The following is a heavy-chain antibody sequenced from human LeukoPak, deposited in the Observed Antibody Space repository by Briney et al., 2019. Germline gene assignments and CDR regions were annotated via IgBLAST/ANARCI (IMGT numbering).Heavy chain of an antibody. CDR2: MNPNSGNT. D-gene: IGHD3-9*01. Sequence: ASVKVSCKASGYTFTSYDINWVRQATGQGLEWMGWMNPNSGNTGYAQKFQGRVTMTRNTSISTAYMELSSLRSEDTAVYYCARGDYDILTGYYFHNWFDPWGQGTLVTVSS. V-gene: IGHV1-8*01. CDR3: ARGDYDILTGYYFHNWFDP. J-gene: IGHJ5*02. CDR1: GYTFTSYD.